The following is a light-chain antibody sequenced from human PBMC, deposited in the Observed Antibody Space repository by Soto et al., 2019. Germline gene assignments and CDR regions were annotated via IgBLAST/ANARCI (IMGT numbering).Light chain of an antibody. Sequence: DIQMTQSPSSVSASIGNRVTITCRASQIIGSRLAWYQQKPGNAPTLLIYVQSTLQAGVPLRFTGIGHGTDFFFAITSLQAEDSATCYCQQANSFPFTFGPGTKVHIK. CDR2: VQS. CDR3: QQANSFPFT. V-gene: IGKV1-12*02. CDR1: QIIGSR. J-gene: IGKJ3*01.